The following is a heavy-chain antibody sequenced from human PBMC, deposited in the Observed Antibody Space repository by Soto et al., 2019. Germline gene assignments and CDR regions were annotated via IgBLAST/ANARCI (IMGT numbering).Heavy chain of an antibody. J-gene: IGHJ4*02. D-gene: IGHD7-27*01. CDR3: ARETGDGVSL. CDR2: ISTYNGNT. Sequence: QVQLVQSGAEVKKPGASVTVSCKASGYTFTSYGISWVRQAPGQGLEWMGWISTYNGNTNYAQKIQGRVTMTTDTPKNISYLELRSLRSDDTALYYCARETGDGVSLWCEGTLVTVAS. V-gene: IGHV1-18*01. CDR1: GYTFTSYG.